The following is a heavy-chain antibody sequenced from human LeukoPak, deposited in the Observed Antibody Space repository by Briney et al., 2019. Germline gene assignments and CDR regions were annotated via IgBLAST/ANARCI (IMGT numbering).Heavy chain of an antibody. CDR2: ISSGGTTM. CDR1: GFTFSDYY. CDR3: ARTGGSSAYYGWNWFDP. Sequence: GGSLRLSCGASGFTFSDYYMTWIRQAPGKGLEWVAYISSGGTTMDCADSVKGRFTISRDNAKNSLYPQMNSLRVEDTAVYYCARTGGSSAYYGWNWFDPWGQGTLVIVSS. J-gene: IGHJ5*02. V-gene: IGHV3-11*01. D-gene: IGHD3-22*01.